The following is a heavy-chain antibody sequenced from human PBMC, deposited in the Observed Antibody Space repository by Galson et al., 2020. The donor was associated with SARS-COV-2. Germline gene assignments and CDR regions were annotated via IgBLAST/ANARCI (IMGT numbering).Heavy chain of an antibody. CDR3: TRVPPNSNSFWDAFDG. V-gene: IGHV3-73*01. J-gene: IGHJ3*01. Sequence: GGSLRLSCAASGFIFSDSPMHWVRQASGKGLEWVGRIRSRTNNYATTYAASVKGRFTISRDDSKNTAFLQMNSLKIEDTAVYYCTRVPPNSNSFWDAFDGWGHGTMVTVSS. CDR2: IRSRTNNYAT. D-gene: IGHD6-6*01. CDR1: GFIFSDSP.